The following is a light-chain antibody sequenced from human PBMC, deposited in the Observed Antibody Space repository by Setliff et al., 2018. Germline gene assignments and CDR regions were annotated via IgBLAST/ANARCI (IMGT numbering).Light chain of an antibody. CDR2: NND. CDR3: SSYADSNIFL. V-gene: IGLV1-47*01. CDR1: SSNIRNNY. J-gene: IGLJ1*01. Sequence: QSALTQPPSTSGPPGQRVIMSCSGSSSNIRNNYVYWYQQVPGTAPQLLIYNNDKRPSGVPDRFSGSKSGNTASLTVSGLQAEDEADYYCSSYADSNIFLFGTGTKVTVL.